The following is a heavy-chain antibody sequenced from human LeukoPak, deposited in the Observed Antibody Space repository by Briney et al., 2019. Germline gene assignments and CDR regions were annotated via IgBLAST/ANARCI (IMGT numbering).Heavy chain of an antibody. CDR3: ARRGLVAGIYDLVYGFDL. D-gene: IGHD3/OR15-3a*01. CDR2: VNPDTGNT. J-gene: IGHJ3*01. CDR1: GYSFTTFH. V-gene: IGHV1-8*03. Sequence: GASVKVSCKAAGYSFTTFHINWVRRAPGQGPEWMGWVNPDTGNTGFAQKFQGRVTITQNSSVTTVYMELSSLTSEGTAVYYCARRGLVAGIYDLVYGFDLWGQGTMVTVSS.